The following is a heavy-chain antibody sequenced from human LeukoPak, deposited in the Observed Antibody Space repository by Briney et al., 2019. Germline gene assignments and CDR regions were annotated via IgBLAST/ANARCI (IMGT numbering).Heavy chain of an antibody. CDR2: IYHSGNT. CDR3: ARGPGGAAGVYFDY. V-gene: IGHV4-38-2*02. J-gene: IGHJ4*02. D-gene: IGHD2-15*01. Sequence: PSETLSLTCTVSGYSIRSGYYWGWIRQPPGKEMEWIGSIYHSGNTYYNPSLKSRVIMSVDTSKNQFSLKLSSVTAADTAVYYCARGPGGAAGVYFDYWGQGTLVGVSS. CDR1: GYSIRSGYY.